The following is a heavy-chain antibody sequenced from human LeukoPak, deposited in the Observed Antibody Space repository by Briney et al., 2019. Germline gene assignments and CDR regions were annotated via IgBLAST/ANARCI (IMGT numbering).Heavy chain of an antibody. J-gene: IGHJ4*02. V-gene: IGHV4-34*01. CDR1: GGSFSGYY. CDR2: INHSGST. CDR3: ARGIYGSGNSGHKHFDY. D-gene: IGHD3-10*01. Sequence: SETLSLTCGVYGGSFSGYYWSWIRQPPGKGLEWIGEINHSGSTNYNPSLKSRVTISVDTSKNQFSLKLSSVTAADTAVYYCARGIYGSGNSGHKHFDYWGQGTLVTVSS.